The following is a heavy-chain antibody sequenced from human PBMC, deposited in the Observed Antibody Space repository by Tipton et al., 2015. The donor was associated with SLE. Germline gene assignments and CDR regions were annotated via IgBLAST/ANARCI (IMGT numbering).Heavy chain of an antibody. CDR1: GGSISSGSYY. Sequence: TLSLTCAVSGGSISSGSYYWSWIRQPAGKGLEWIGRIYTSGSTNYNPSLKSRVTISVDTSKNQFSLKLSSMTAADTAVYYCARLRAPGDYVGYRWVFDYWGQGTLVTVSS. CDR3: ARLRAPGDYVGYRWVFDY. CDR2: IYTSGST. J-gene: IGHJ4*02. V-gene: IGHV4-61*02. D-gene: IGHD5-12*01.